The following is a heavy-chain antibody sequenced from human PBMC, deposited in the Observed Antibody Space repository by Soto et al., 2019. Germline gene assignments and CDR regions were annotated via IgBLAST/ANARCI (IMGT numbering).Heavy chain of an antibody. J-gene: IGHJ6*02. V-gene: IGHV3-33*01. CDR2: IWYDGSNK. CDR1: GFTFSSYG. D-gene: IGHD2-8*01. CDR3: ARGMGQYYYYYGMDV. Sequence: GGSLRLSCAASGFTFSSYGMHWVRQAPGKGLEWVAVIWYDGSNKYYADSVKGRFTISGDNSKNTLYLQMNSLRAEDTAVYYCARGMGQYYYYYGMDVWGQGTTVTVSS.